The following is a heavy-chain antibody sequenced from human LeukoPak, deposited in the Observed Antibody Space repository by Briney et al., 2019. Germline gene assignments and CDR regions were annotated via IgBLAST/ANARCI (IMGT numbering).Heavy chain of an antibody. D-gene: IGHD6-19*01. J-gene: IGHJ4*02. CDR1: GGYISSTHYY. CDR2: IYYSGST. V-gene: IGHV4-39*01. CDR3: ARVSYSSGWYPYFDY. Sequence: SETLSLTCTVSGGYISSTHYYWGWSRQPPGKGLEWIGSIYYSGSTYCNPSLKSRVTISVDTSKNQFSLKLSSVTAADTALYYCARVSYSSGWYPYFDYWGQGTLVTVSS.